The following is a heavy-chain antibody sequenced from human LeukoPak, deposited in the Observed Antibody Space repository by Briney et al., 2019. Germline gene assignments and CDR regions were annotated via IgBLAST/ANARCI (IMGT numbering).Heavy chain of an antibody. CDR3: AGDGGYGSGSYL. CDR2: IYYSGST. D-gene: IGHD3-10*01. CDR1: GGSISNYY. Sequence: SETLSLTCTVSGGSISNYYWSWIRQPPGKGLEWIGYIYYSGSTNYNPSLKSRVTISLDTSKNQFSLKLTSVTAADTAVYYCAGDGGYGSGSYLWGQGTLVTVSS. J-gene: IGHJ4*02. V-gene: IGHV4-59*01.